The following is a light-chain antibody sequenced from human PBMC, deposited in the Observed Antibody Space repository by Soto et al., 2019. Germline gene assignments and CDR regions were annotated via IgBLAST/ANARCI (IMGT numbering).Light chain of an antibody. CDR2: WAS. J-gene: IGKJ2*02. CDR1: QTVLYSPDNKNY. V-gene: IGKV4-1*01. CDR3: HQFYSAPCT. Sequence: IVLTQSPDSLFVSPGERAIINCKSSQTVLYSPDNKNYFAWYQQRPGQPPKLLINWASARESGVPDRFSGSGSGTDFTLTISSLQAEDVAVYYCHQFYSAPCTFGQGTKLEIK.